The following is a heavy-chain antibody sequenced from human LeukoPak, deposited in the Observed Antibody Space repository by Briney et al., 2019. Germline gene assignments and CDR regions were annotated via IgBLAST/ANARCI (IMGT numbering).Heavy chain of an antibody. CDR3: ARGDGAFDI. CDR2: IYYSGST. V-gene: IGHV4-30-4*01. CDR1: GGSISSGDYY. Sequence: SQTLSLTCTVSGGSISSGDYYWSWIRQPPGKGLEWIGYIYYSGSTYYNPSLKSRVTISVDTSKNQFSLQLNSVTPEDTAVYYCARGDGAFDIWGQGTMVTVSS. J-gene: IGHJ3*02.